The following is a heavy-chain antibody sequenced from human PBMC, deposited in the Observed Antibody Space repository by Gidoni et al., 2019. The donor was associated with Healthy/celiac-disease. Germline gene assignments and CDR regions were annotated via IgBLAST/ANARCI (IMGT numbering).Heavy chain of an antibody. CDR1: GGSFSGYY. V-gene: IGHV4-34*01. Sequence: QVQLQQWGAGLLKPSETLSLTCAVYGGSFSGYYWSWIRQPPGKGLEWIGEINHSGSTNYNPSLKSRVTISVDTSKNQFSLKLSSVTAADTAVYYCARGQHRGEAARRDYYYGMDVWGQGTTVTVSS. D-gene: IGHD6-6*01. CDR2: INHSGST. J-gene: IGHJ6*02. CDR3: ARGQHRGEAARRDYYYGMDV.